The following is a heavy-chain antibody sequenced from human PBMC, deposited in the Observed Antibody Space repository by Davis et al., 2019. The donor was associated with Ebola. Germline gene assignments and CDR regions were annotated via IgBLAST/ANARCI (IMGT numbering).Heavy chain of an antibody. J-gene: IGHJ4*02. CDR3: ARITTSYYGGNRVAFGLDY. CDR2: ISSSSSYI. Sequence: GGSLRLSCAASGFTFSSYSMNWVRQAPGKGLEWVSSISSSSSYIYYAGSVKGRFTISRDNAKNSLYLQMNSLRAEDTAVYYCARITTSYYGGNRVAFGLDYWGQGTLVTVSS. CDR1: GFTFSSYS. D-gene: IGHD4-23*01. V-gene: IGHV3-21*01.